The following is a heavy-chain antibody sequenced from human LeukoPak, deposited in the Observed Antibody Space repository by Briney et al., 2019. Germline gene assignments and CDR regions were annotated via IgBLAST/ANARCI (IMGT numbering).Heavy chain of an antibody. V-gene: IGHV3-23*01. CDR1: GLTLSNYG. D-gene: IGHD3-22*01. Sequence: PGGSLRLSCAVSGLTLSNYGMSWVRQAPGKGLEWVAGISDSGGRTNYADSVKGRFTISRDNPKNTLYLQMNSLRPEDTTVYFCAKRGVVIRVILVGFHKEAYYFDSWGQGVLVTVSS. CDR3: AKRGVVIRVILVGFHKEAYYFDS. CDR2: ISDSGGRT. J-gene: IGHJ4*02.